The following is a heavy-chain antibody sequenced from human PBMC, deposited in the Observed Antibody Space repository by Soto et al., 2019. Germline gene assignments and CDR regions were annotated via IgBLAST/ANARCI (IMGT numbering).Heavy chain of an antibody. CDR3: AKDRQYPRDYERYGVYYGMDV. V-gene: IGHV3-23*01. J-gene: IGHJ6*02. Sequence: GGSLRLSCGVSGFTVTSNGVSWVRRAPGKGLEWVSAISPNGQGIWYADSVKGRFTISRDISRNTVFLQMDSLRAEDTAVYYCAKDRQYPRDYERYGVYYGMDVWGQGTTVTVSS. D-gene: IGHD4-17*01. CDR1: GFTVTSNG. CDR2: ISPNGQGI.